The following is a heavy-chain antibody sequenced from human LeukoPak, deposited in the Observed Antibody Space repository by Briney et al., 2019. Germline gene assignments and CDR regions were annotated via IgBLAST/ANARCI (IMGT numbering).Heavy chain of an antibody. CDR2: ISGSGGAT. CDR3: AKDGYNYDSSGHFDY. Sequence: GGSLRLSCAASGFTFSLFAMHWVRQAPGKGLEWVSAISGSGGATYNADADSVKGRFTISRDNSKNALYLQINHLRAEDTAVYYCAKDGYNYDSSGHFDYWGQGTLVTVSS. D-gene: IGHD3-22*01. J-gene: IGHJ4*02. V-gene: IGHV3-23*01. CDR1: GFTFSLFA.